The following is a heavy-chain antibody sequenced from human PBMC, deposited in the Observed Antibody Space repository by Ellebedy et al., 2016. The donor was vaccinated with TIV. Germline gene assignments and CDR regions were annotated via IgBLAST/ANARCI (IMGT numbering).Heavy chain of an antibody. CDR3: AEGDITGTTDY. V-gene: IGHV3-30-3*02. D-gene: IGHD1-7*01. Sequence: GESLKISCAASGFTFSSYAMHWVRQAPGKGLEWVAVISYDGSNKYYADSVKGRFTISRDNSKNTLYLQMNSLRAEDTAVYYCAEGDITGTTDYWGQGTLVTVSS. CDR1: GFTFSSYA. J-gene: IGHJ4*02. CDR2: ISYDGSNK.